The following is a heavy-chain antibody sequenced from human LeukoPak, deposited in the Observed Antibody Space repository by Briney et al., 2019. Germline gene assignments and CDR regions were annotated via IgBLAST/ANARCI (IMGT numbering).Heavy chain of an antibody. CDR1: GGSISSYY. CDR3: AGFGPRSPCCYDSGMDV. V-gene: IGHV4-59*01. D-gene: IGHD3-16*01. J-gene: IGHJ6*02. CDR2: INNSGST. Sequence: SETLSLTCGVSGGSISSYYWSWIRQHPGKGLEWIGCINNSGSTNYNPSLKSRVTISVDTSKNQFSLQVRSVTAADTAVYYCAGFGPRSPCCYDSGMDVWGQG.